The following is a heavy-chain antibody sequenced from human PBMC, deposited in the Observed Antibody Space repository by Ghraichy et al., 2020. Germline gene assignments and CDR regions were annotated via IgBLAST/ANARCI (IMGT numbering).Heavy chain of an antibody. V-gene: IGHV3-7*01. CDR1: GFAYSSYW. CDR3: ARGWGRFDY. D-gene: IGHD2-21*02. Sequence: GPSLNISCAASGFAYSSYWMNWVRQAPGKGLEWVAYIKYDGSAEYYVDSVKGRFGISRDNAKNSLFLQMNSLRAEDTAVYYCARGWGRFDYWGQGTLVTVSS. J-gene: IGHJ4*02. CDR2: IKYDGSAE.